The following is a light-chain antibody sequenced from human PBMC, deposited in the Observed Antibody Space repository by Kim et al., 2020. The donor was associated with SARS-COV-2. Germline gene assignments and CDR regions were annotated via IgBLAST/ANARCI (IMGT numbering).Light chain of an antibody. CDR2: DVS. J-gene: IGLJ1*01. V-gene: IGLV2-14*03. CDR1: SSDVGGYKY. CDR3: SSYTSSSTNYV. Sequence: SVTISCTGTSSDVGGYKYVSWYQQHPGKAPKLMIYDVSSRPSGVSNRFSGSKSGNTASLTISGLQAEDEADYYCSSYTSSSTNYVFGTGTKVTVL.